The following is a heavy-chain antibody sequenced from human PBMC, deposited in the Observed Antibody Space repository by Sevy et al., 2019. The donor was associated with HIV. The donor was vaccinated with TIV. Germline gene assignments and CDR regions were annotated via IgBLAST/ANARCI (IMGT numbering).Heavy chain of an antibody. Sequence: SETLSLTCTVSGDSISSSNYYWNWIRHPAGEGLDWIGRIYTSGSTNYNPYLKSRVTISVDTSKNQFSLKLRSVTAGDTAVYYCARDISVAGQWRNFDYWGQGTLVTVSS. V-gene: IGHV4-61*02. CDR1: GDSISSSNYY. D-gene: IGHD6-13*01. CDR3: ARDISVAGQWRNFDY. J-gene: IGHJ4*02. CDR2: IYTSGST.